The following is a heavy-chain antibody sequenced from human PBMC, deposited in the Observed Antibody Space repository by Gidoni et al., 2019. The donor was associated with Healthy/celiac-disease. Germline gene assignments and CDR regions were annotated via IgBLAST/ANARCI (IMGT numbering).Heavy chain of an antibody. CDR1: GFTFSDHY. V-gene: IGHV3-72*01. CDR3: ARVTTYYYDSPGDY. J-gene: IGHJ4*02. CDR2: TRNKANSYTT. Sequence: EVQLVESGGGLVQPGGSLRLSCAASGFTFSDHYMDWVRQAPGKGLEWVGRTRNKANSYTTEYAASVKGRFTISRDDSKNSLYLQMNSLKTEDTAVYYCARVTTYYYDSPGDYWGQGTLVTVSS. D-gene: IGHD3-22*01.